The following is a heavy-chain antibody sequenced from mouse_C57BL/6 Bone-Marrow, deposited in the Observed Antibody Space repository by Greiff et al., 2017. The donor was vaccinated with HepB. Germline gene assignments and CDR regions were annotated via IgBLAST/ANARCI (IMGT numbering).Heavy chain of an antibody. J-gene: IGHJ1*03. CDR1: EYEFPSHD. CDR3: GRHRYYGSSYWYFDV. Sequence: EVKLVESGGGLVQPGESLKLSCESNEYEFPSHDMSWVRKTPEKRLELVAAINSDGGSTYYPDTMERRFIISRDNTKKTLYLQMSSLRSEDTALYYCGRHRYYGSSYWYFDVWGTGTTVTVSS. V-gene: IGHV5-2*03. CDR2: INSDGGST. D-gene: IGHD1-1*01.